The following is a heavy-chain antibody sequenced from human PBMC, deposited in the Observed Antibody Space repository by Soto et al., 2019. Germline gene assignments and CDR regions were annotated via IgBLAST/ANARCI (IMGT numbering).Heavy chain of an antibody. J-gene: IGHJ4*02. V-gene: IGHV3-30-3*01. CDR2: ISYDGSNK. CDR3: AREVYVVVPAAGSFDY. CDR1: GFTFSSYA. D-gene: IGHD2-2*01. Sequence: GSLRLSCAASGFTFSSYAMHWVRQAPGKGLEWVAVISYDGSNKYYADSVKGRFTISRDNSKNTLYLQMNSLRAEDTAVYYCAREVYVVVPAAGSFDYWGQGTLVTVSS.